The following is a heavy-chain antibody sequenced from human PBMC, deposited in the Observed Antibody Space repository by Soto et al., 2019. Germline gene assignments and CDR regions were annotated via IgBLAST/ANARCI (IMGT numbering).Heavy chain of an antibody. V-gene: IGHV1-2*02. Sequence: ASVKVSCKASGYTFTGYYMHWVRQAPGQGLEWMGWINPNRGGTNYAQKFQGRVTMTRDTSISTAYMEPSRLRSDDTAVYYCASAYCSGGSCYRLPFDYWGQGTLVTVSS. CDR3: ASAYCSGGSCYRLPFDY. D-gene: IGHD2-15*01. CDR2: INPNRGGT. CDR1: GYTFTGYY. J-gene: IGHJ4*02.